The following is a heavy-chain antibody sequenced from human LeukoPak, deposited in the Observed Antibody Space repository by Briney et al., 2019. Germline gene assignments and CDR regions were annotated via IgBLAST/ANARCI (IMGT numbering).Heavy chain of an antibody. J-gene: IGHJ4*02. CDR2: MHYSGST. D-gene: IGHD6-19*01. V-gene: IGHV4-39*01. Sequence: PSGTLSLTCTVSGGSISSSTYYWGWIRQLPGKGLEWIGSMHYSGSTYFNPSLKSRVTISVDTSKNQFSLKLSSVTTADTAVYYCATYVYGSGYFDYWGQGTLVTVSS. CDR1: GGSISSSTYY. CDR3: ATYVYGSGYFDY.